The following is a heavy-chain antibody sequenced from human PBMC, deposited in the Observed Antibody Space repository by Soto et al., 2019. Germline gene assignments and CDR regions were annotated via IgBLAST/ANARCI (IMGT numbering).Heavy chain of an antibody. D-gene: IGHD5-18*01. Sequence: QVHLVESGGGLVKPGGSLRLSCAASGFSFSDYYMSWIRQAPGKGLEWVSYISSSGDTIYYADSVRGRFPISRDNAKNSLYLQMNSLRADDTTVYYCAREAAMAVQYYYYMDVWGKGTTVTVSS. CDR2: ISSSGDTI. V-gene: IGHV3-11*01. CDR3: AREAAMAVQYYYYMDV. CDR1: GFSFSDYY. J-gene: IGHJ6*03.